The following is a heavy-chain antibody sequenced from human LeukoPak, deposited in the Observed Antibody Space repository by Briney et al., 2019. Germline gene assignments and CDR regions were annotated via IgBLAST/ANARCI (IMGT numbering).Heavy chain of an antibody. V-gene: IGHV3-66*01. CDR2: IYAGGST. J-gene: IGHJ4*02. CDR1: GFTVSGNY. Sequence: GGSLRLSCAASGFTVSGNYLSWVRQAPGKGLEWVSTIYAGGSTYYADSVKGRFTISRDNSKNTLYLQMNTLRVKDTAVYYCARGIAAAASPDYWGQGTLVTVSS. D-gene: IGHD6-13*01. CDR3: ARGIAAAASPDY.